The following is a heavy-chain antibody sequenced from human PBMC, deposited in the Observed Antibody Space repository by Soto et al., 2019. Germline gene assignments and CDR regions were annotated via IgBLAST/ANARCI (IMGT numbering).Heavy chain of an antibody. V-gene: IGHV4-31*03. CDR1: GGSISCGGYY. D-gene: IGHD2-2*01. CDR3: ARGARYCSSTSCRADYFDY. J-gene: IGHJ4*02. Sequence: SETLSPTCTVSGGSISCGGYYWSWIRQHPGKGLEWIGYIYYSGSTYYNPSLKSRVTISVDTSKNQFSLKLSSVTAADTAVYYCARGARYCSSTSCRADYFDYWGQGTLVTVSS. CDR2: IYYSGST.